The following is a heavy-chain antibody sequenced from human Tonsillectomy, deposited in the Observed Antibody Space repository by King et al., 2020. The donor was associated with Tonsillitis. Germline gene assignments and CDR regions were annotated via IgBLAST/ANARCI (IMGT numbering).Heavy chain of an antibody. V-gene: IGHV4-38-2*01. CDR1: GYSISSGYY. J-gene: IGHJ4*02. Sequence: VQLQESGPGLVKPSETLSLTCAVSGYSISSGYYWGWIRQPPGKGLEWIGSIYHSGSTYYNPSLKSRVTISVDTSKNQFSLKLSSVTAADTAVYYCARGHGLRYCDWSALPFDYWGQGTLVTVSS. D-gene: IGHD3-9*01. CDR2: IYHSGST. CDR3: ARGHGLRYCDWSALPFDY.